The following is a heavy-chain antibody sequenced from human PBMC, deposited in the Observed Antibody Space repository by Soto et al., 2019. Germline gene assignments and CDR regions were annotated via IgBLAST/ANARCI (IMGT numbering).Heavy chain of an antibody. CDR3: ARASRPRELRYFDWLSRHYYYYGMDV. Sequence: SQTLSLTCAISGDSVSSNSAAWNWIRQSPSRGLEWLGRTYYRSKWYNDYAVSVKSRITINPDTSKNQLSLQLNSVTPEDKAVYYCARASRPRELRYFDWLSRHYYYYGMDVWGQGTTVTVSS. D-gene: IGHD3-9*01. J-gene: IGHJ6*02. CDR1: GDSVSSNSAA. CDR2: TYYRSKWYN. V-gene: IGHV6-1*01.